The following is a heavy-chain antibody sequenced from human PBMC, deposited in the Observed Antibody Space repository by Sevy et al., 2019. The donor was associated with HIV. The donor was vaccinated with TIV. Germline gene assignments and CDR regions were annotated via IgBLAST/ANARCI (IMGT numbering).Heavy chain of an antibody. CDR1: GYTFTGDY. CDR2: VYPNSGGT. Sequence: ASVKVSCKASGYTFTGDYLHWVRQAPGQGLEWMGRVYPNSGGTNYAQKFHGRVTMTRDTSISTAYMELSRLGSDDTAVYYCARDGGGGTTNSGMDVWGQGTTVTVSS. D-gene: IGHD1-7*01. CDR3: ARDGGGGTTNSGMDV. J-gene: IGHJ6*02. V-gene: IGHV1-2*06.